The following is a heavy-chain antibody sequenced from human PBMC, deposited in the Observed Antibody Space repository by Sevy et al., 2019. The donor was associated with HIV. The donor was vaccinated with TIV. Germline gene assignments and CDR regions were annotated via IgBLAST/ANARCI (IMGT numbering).Heavy chain of an antibody. J-gene: IGHJ4*02. Sequence: GGSLRLSCAASGFNFSDYAMARVRQAPGTGLEWVSSITGTTGRTYYADSVKGRFTVSRDNTQGKLFLQLNSLRVEDSAKYYCAKNRVVGSSNSFDSWGQGDLVTVSS. CDR3: AKNRVVGSSNSFDS. CDR1: GFNFSDYA. V-gene: IGHV3-23*01. CDR2: ITGTTGRT. D-gene: IGHD1-26*01.